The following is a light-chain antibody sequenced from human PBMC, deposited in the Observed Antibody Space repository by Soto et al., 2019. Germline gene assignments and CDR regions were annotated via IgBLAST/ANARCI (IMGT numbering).Light chain of an antibody. CDR1: QSINIY. J-gene: IGKJ2*01. CDR3: QQSYRSPYT. Sequence: IQMTQSPSSLSASVGDSVTVTCRSSQSINIYLNWYQQKPGKAPTLLIYGASSLQRGVPSRFTGGGARTDITLTISSLQPEDFATYYCQQSYRSPYTFGQGTKLEIK. CDR2: GAS. V-gene: IGKV1-39*01.